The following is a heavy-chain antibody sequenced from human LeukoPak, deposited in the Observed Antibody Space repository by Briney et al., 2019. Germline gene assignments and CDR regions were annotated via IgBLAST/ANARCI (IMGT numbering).Heavy chain of an antibody. Sequence: ASVKVSCKASGYTFIVYYIHWVRQAPAQGLEWMGWINPNNGGTNYAQNFQGRVTMTRDTSISTAYMELNRLRSDDTAVYYCARVPIAVAGTPKLYYFDSWGQGTLVTASS. CDR3: ARVPIAVAGTPKLYYFDS. V-gene: IGHV1-2*02. D-gene: IGHD6-19*01. J-gene: IGHJ4*02. CDR2: INPNNGGT. CDR1: GYTFIVYY.